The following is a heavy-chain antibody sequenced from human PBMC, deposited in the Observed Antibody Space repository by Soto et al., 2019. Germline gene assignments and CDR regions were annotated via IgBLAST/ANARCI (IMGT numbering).Heavy chain of an antibody. V-gene: IGHV1-69*02. Sequence: QVQLVQSGAEVKKPGSSVKVSCKASGGTFSSYTISWARQAPGQGLEWMGRIIPILGIGDYAQKFQGRVTITADKSTSTAYMELSSLRSEDTAVYYCARGTGKFGYDIWGQGTMVTVSS. D-gene: IGHD1-1*01. CDR1: GGTFSSYT. CDR2: IIPILGIG. J-gene: IGHJ3*02. CDR3: ARGTGKFGYDI.